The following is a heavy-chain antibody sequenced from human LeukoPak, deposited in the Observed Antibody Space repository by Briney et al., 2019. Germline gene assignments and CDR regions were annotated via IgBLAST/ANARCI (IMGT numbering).Heavy chain of an antibody. D-gene: IGHD3-9*01. V-gene: IGHV4-34*01. CDR2: INHSGST. Sequence: PSETLSLTCAVYGGSFSGYYWSWIRQPPGKGLEWIGEINHSGSTNYNPSLKSRVTISVDTSKNQFSLKLSSVTAADTAVYYCARYPYERYFDWAVDYWGQGTLVTVSS. J-gene: IGHJ4*02. CDR1: GGSFSGYY. CDR3: ARYPYERYFDWAVDY.